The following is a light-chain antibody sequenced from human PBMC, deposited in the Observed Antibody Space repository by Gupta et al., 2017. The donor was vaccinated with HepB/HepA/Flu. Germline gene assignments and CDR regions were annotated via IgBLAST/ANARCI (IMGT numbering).Light chain of an antibody. V-gene: IGKV3-11*01. CDR1: QSVSSY. CDR3: QQRSNWPPLT. J-gene: IGKJ4*01. CDR2: DAS. Sequence: IVFTHSPATLSLSPGERATLSCRASQSVSSYLAWYQQKPGQAPRLLIYDASNRATGIPARFSGSGYGTDLTLTISSRELEDFAVYYCQQRSNWPPLTFGGGTKVEIK.